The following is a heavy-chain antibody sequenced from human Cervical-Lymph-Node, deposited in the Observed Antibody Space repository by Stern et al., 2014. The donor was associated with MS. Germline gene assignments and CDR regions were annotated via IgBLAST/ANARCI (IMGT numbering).Heavy chain of an antibody. CDR3: AREPWTTRHYYYYGMDV. CDR2: IHYSGST. Sequence: QLQLQESGPGLVKPSQTRSLTCTVSGGSISSGGYYWSWIRQHPGKGLEGIGYIHYSGSTYYNPSLKSRVTISVDTSKNQFSLKLSSVTAADTAVYYCAREPWTTRHYYYYGMDVWGQGTTVTVSS. V-gene: IGHV4-31*03. D-gene: IGHD1-1*01. J-gene: IGHJ6*02. CDR1: GGSISSGGYY.